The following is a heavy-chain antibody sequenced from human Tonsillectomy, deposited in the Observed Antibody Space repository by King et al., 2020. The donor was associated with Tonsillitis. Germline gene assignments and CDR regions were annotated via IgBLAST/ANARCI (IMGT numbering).Heavy chain of an antibody. D-gene: IGHD2-2*01. Sequence: VQLVESGAEVKKPGASVTVSRKASGYTFTSHGISWLRQAPGKGLEWMGWISAYNGDTNYAQRLQGRVTMTRDTSTSTAYMELRSLRSDDTAVYYCARDMHGSIPTFDAFNICGQGTMVTVSS. V-gene: IGHV1-18*04. J-gene: IGHJ3*02. CDR3: ARDMHGSIPTFDAFNI. CDR2: ISAYNGDT. CDR1: GYTFTSHG.